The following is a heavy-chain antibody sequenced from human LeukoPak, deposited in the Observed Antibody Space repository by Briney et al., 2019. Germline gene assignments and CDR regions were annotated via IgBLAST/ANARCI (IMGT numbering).Heavy chain of an antibody. Sequence: ASVKVSCKASGYTFTSYDINWVRQATGQGLEWMGWMNPNSGNTGYAQKFQGRVTMTRNTSISTAYMELSSLRSEDTAVYYCARDPRYCSGGSCYSTDDAFDIWGQGTMVTVSS. V-gene: IGHV1-8*01. J-gene: IGHJ3*02. CDR1: GYTFTSYD. CDR2: MNPNSGNT. D-gene: IGHD2-15*01. CDR3: ARDPRYCSGGSCYSTDDAFDI.